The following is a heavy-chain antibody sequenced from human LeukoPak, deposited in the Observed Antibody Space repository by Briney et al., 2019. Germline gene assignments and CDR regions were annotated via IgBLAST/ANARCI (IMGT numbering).Heavy chain of an antibody. CDR1: GFTVSSNY. CDR3: ASNLFPWIRLNY. Sequence: GGSLRLSCAASGFTVSSNYMSWVRQAPGKGLEWVSVIYSGGSTYYADSVKGRFTISRDNSKNTLYLQMNSLRAEDTAVYYCASNLFPWIRLNYWGQGTLVTVSS. J-gene: IGHJ4*02. V-gene: IGHV3-66*01. CDR2: IYSGGST. D-gene: IGHD5-18*01.